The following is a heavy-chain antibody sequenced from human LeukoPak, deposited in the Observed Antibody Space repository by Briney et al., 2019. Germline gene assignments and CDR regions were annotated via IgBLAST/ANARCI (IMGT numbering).Heavy chain of an antibody. CDR1: GGSISSGGYY. J-gene: IGHJ5*02. Sequence: SQTLSLTCTVSGGSISSGGYYWNWIRQHPGKGLEWIGYIYYSGSTYYNPSLKSRVIISIGTSKNQFSLKLSSVTAADTAVYYCARSGYCGGDCGTDTNWFDPWGQGTLVTVSS. CDR3: ARSGYCGGDCGTDTNWFDP. CDR2: IYYSGST. V-gene: IGHV4-31*03. D-gene: IGHD2-21*02.